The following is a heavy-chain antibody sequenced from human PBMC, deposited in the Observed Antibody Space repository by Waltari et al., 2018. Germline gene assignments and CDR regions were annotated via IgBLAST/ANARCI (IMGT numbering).Heavy chain of an antibody. J-gene: IGHJ5*01. CDR1: GDSIPNTNYY. Sequence: QSQLQESGPGLVKPSETLSLTCSVPGDSIPNTNYYWAWIRLSPGTELEWMGSVYFSGTTYYSPSLKSRLTISLDTSKSHFSLRLNFVTAADTAVYFCARQTTETLIFDSWGQGILVSVSS. D-gene: IGHD4-17*01. CDR2: VYFSGTT. CDR3: ARQTTETLIFDS. V-gene: IGHV4-39*01.